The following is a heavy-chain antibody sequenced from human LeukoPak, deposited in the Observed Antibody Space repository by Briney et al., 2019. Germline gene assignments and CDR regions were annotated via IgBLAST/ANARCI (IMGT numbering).Heavy chain of an antibody. Sequence: GESLKISCKGSGYSFTSYWIGWVRQAPGQGLEWMGWISAYNGNTNYAQKLQGRVTMTTDTSTSTAYMELRSLRSDDTAVYYCAVGYSYGPPLFFDYWGQGTLVTVSS. D-gene: IGHD5-18*01. CDR3: AVGYSYGPPLFFDY. J-gene: IGHJ4*02. CDR2: ISAYNGNT. V-gene: IGHV1-18*04. CDR1: GYSFTSYW.